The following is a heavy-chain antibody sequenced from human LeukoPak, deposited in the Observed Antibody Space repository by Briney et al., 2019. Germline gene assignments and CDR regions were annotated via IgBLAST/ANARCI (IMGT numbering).Heavy chain of an antibody. CDR2: INPNSGGT. V-gene: IGHV1-2*06. CDR3: ARDPQKDSSGPNFDY. D-gene: IGHD3-22*01. J-gene: IGHJ4*02. Sequence: EASVKVSCKASGYTFTGYYMHWVRQAPGQGLEWMGRINPNSGGTNYAQKFQGRVTMTRDTSISTAYMELSRLRSDDTAVYYCARDPQKDSSGPNFDYWGQGTLVTVSS. CDR1: GYTFTGYY.